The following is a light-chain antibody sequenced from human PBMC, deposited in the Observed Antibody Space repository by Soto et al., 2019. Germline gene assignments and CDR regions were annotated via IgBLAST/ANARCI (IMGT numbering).Light chain of an antibody. CDR3: QQYNSWPRT. J-gene: IGKJ1*01. Sequence: EIVMTQSPATLSVSPGERITISCRASQNVGSNLAWYQQTPGQAPSLLIYTTSSRAAGVPARFSGSGSGTEFTLTIDSLQSEDFVLYYCQQYNSWPRTLAQGTKVDIK. CDR2: TTS. V-gene: IGKV3-15*01. CDR1: QNVGSN.